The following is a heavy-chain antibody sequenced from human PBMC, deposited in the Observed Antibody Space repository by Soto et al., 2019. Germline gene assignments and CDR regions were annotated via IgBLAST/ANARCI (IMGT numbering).Heavy chain of an antibody. D-gene: IGHD6-13*01. CDR1: GFTFSSYA. CDR2: ISYDGSNK. CDR3: ARGGIAAAGGSDAFDI. V-gene: IGHV3-30-3*01. J-gene: IGHJ3*02. Sequence: PXXSLRLSFAASGFTFSSYAMHWVRQAPGKGLEWVAVISYDGSNKYYADSVKGRFTISRDNSKNTLYLQMNSLRAEDTAVYYCARGGIAAAGGSDAFDIWGQGTMVTVSS.